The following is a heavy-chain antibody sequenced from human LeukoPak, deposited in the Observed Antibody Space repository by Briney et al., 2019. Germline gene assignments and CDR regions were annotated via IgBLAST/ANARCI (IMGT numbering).Heavy chain of an antibody. V-gene: IGHV3-66*01. CDR2: IYSGGNT. Sequence: GGSLRLSCAASGFTVSGDYMSWVRQAPGRGLEWVSVIYSGGNTYYTDSVKGRFTISRDNSKNTLYLQMNSLRAEDTAVYYCAELGITMIGGVWGKGTTVTISS. CDR1: GFTVSGDY. CDR3: AELGITMIGGV. J-gene: IGHJ6*04. D-gene: IGHD3-10*02.